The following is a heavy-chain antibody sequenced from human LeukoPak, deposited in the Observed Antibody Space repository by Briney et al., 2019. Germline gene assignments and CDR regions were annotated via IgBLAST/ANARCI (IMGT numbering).Heavy chain of an antibody. CDR1: SGSISSGDYY. CDR2: NYYSGST. Sequence: KASETLPLTCTVSSGSISSGDYYWSWIRQPPGKGLEWVGSNYYSGSTYYNPSLKSRVTISVDTSKNQFSLKLSSVTAADTAVYYCARVVGATTGIHMHDYWGQGTLVTVSS. CDR3: ARVVGATTGIHMHDY. J-gene: IGHJ4*02. V-gene: IGHV4-30-4*08. D-gene: IGHD1-26*01.